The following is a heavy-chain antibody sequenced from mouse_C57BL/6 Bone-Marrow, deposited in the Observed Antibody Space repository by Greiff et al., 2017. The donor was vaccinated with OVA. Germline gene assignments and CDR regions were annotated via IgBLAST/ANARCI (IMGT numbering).Heavy chain of an antibody. CDR3: ANYYGSSLFYWYFDV. J-gene: IGHJ1*03. D-gene: IGHD1-1*01. V-gene: IGHV5-4*01. Sequence: EVQLVESGGGLVKPGGSLKLSCAASGFTFSSYAMSWVRQTPEKRLEWVATISDGGSYTYYPDNVKGRFTISRDNAKNNLYLQMSHLKSEDTAMYYCANYYGSSLFYWYFDVWGTGTTVTVSS. CDR2: ISDGGSYT. CDR1: GFTFSSYA.